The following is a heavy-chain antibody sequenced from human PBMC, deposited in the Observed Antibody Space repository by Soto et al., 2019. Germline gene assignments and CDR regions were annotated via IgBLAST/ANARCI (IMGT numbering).Heavy chain of an antibody. J-gene: IGHJ6*02. CDR1: GFTFSRYW. Sequence: GGSLRLSCAASGFTFSRYWMSWVRQAPGKGLEWVANIKEDGSEKNYVDSVKGRFTISRDNAENSLFLQMNSLRAEDTAIYYCLQDMDVWGQGTTVTV. V-gene: IGHV3-7*05. CDR2: IKEDGSEK. CDR3: LQDMDV.